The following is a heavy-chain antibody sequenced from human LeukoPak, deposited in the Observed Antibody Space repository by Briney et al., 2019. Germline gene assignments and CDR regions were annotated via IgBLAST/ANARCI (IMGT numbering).Heavy chain of an antibody. CDR1: GGSISSSSYY. J-gene: IGHJ4*02. CDR2: IYYSGST. D-gene: IGHD3-10*01. Sequence: SETLSLTCTVSGGSISSSSYYWGWIRQPPGKGLEWIGSIYYSGSTYYNPSLKSRVTISVDTSKNQFSLKLSSVSAADTAVYYCAREGRHYYDSGTSGGPDYWGQGTLVTVSS. CDR3: AREGRHYYDSGTSGGPDY. V-gene: IGHV4-39*07.